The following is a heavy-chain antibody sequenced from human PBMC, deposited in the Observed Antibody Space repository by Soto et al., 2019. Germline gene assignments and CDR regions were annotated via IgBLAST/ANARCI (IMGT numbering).Heavy chain of an antibody. D-gene: IGHD3-3*01. CDR1: GGSISPYF. CDR3: ASDFWSGYDIGHYYFDY. CDR2: IFYSGRT. V-gene: IGHV4-59*08. Sequence: SETLSLTCTVSGGSISPYFWSWLRQPPGKGLEWIGFIFYSGRTNYNPSLNSRATISLDTSKNQFSLKLSSVTAADTAVYYCASDFWSGYDIGHYYFDYWGQGSLVTVSS. J-gene: IGHJ4*02.